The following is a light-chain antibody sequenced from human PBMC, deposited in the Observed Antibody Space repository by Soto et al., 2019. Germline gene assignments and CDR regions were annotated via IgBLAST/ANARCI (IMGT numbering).Light chain of an antibody. CDR1: RSDVGAYNH. CDR2: GVS. CDR3: SAFTTSSTYV. Sequence: QSAVTQPASVSGSPGQSITISCTGTRSDVGAYNHVSWYQQHPGRAPKLMIYGVSNRPSGVSNRFSGSKSGNTASLTISGLQAEDEADYYCSAFTTSSTYVFGTGTKVTVL. V-gene: IGLV2-14*01. J-gene: IGLJ1*01.